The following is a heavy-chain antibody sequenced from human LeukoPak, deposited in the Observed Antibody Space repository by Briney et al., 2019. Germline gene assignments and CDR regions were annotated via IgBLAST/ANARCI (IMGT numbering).Heavy chain of an antibody. V-gene: IGHV4-34*01. J-gene: IGHJ3*02. D-gene: IGHD1-14*01. CDR2: INHSGST. Sequence: SETLSLTCAVYGASFSGYYWTWIRQPPGKGLEWIGEINHSGSTNYNPSLKSRISISVDTSKNQFSLKLSSVTAADTAVYFCARGGLGNHKFFDIWGQGTMVTVSS. CDR3: ARGGLGNHKFFDI. CDR1: GASFSGYY.